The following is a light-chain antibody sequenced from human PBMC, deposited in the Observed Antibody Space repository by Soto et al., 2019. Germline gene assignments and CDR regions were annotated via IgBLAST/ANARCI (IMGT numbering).Light chain of an antibody. Sequence: LTQPASVSGSPGQSITISCTGTSSDVGGYNYVSWYQQHPGKAPKLMIYEVSNRPSGVSNRFSGSKSGNTASLTISGVQAEDEADYYCSSYTSSSTLGYVFGTGTKVTVL. J-gene: IGLJ1*01. V-gene: IGLV2-14*01. CDR1: SSDVGGYNY. CDR2: EVS. CDR3: SSYTSSSTLGYV.